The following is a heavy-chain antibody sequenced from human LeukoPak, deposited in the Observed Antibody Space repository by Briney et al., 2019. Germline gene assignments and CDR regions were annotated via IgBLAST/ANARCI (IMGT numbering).Heavy chain of an antibody. CDR2: INPNSGGT. CDR3: ARDLSLLGSYYIFWSDP. V-gene: IGHV1-2*02. J-gene: IGHJ5*02. D-gene: IGHD1-26*01. Sequence: ASVKVSCKASGYTFTGYYMHWVRQAPGQGLEWMGWINPNSGGTNYAQKFQGRVTMTRDTSISTAYMELSRLRSDDTAVYYCARDLSLLGSYYIFWSDPWGQGTLVTVSS. CDR1: GYTFTGYY.